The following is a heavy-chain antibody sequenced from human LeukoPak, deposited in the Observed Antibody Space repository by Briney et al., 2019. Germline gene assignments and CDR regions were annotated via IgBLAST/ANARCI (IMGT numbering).Heavy chain of an antibody. D-gene: IGHD5-18*01. CDR2: ISGSGGST. CDR3: AKSVSGYSYGYYFDY. J-gene: IGHJ4*02. V-gene: IGHV3-23*01. CDR1: GFTFSSYA. Sequence: EGSLRLSCAASGFTFSSYAMSWVRQAPGKGLEWVSAISGSGGSTYYADSVKGRFTISRDNSKNTLYLQMNSLRAEDTAVYYCAKSVSGYSYGYYFDYWGQGTLVTVSS.